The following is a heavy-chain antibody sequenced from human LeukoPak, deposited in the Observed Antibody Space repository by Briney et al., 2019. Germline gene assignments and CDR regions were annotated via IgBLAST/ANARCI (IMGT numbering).Heavy chain of an antibody. CDR2: INPNSGGT. V-gene: IGHV1-2*02. J-gene: IGHJ4*02. D-gene: IGHD1-26*01. CDR1: GYTFTGYY. CDR3: ARDIVGATSGLDY. Sequence: ASVKVSCKASGYTFTGYYMHWVRQAPGQGLEWMGWINPNSGGTNYAQKFQGRVTMTRDTSISTAYTELSRLRSDDTAVYYCARDIVGATSGLDYWGQGTLVTVPS.